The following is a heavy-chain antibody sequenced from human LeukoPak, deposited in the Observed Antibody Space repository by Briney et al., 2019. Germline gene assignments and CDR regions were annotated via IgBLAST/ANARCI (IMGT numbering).Heavy chain of an antibody. CDR1: GFTVSSNY. Sequence: GGSLRLSCAASGFTVSSNYMSWVRQAPGKGLEWVSVIYSRGSTYYSDSVKGRFTISRDNSKNTLYLQMNSLRAEDTAVYYCARDGDGAFDIWGQGTMVTVSS. CDR2: IYSRGST. J-gene: IGHJ3*02. V-gene: IGHV3-53*01. CDR3: ARDGDGAFDI. D-gene: IGHD7-27*01.